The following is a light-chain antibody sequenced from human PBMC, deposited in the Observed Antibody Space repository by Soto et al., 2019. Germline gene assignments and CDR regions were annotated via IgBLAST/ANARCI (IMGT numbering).Light chain of an antibody. V-gene: IGKV1-33*01. CDR3: QHYADLPLS. J-gene: IGKJ4*01. CDR2: AAS. CDR1: QDISNY. Sequence: DMPMTQSPSSLSASVGDRVTITCQASQDISNYLNWYQQKPGKAPKLLIFAASSVEIGVSSRFSGSGSRTDFTFTISSLQPEDVDTYYCQHYADLPLSFGGGTKVEIK.